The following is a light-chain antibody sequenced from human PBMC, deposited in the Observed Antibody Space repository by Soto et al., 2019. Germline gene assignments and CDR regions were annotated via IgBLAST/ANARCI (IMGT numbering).Light chain of an antibody. Sequence: EVVLTQSPATLSLSPGERATLSCKASQSISTYLAWYQQKPGQAPRILIYDASRRATGIPARFSGSGSGTDFTLTISSLEPEDFAFYYDQQRSKWPPPFGGGTKVEI. V-gene: IGKV3-11*01. J-gene: IGKJ4*01. CDR3: QQRSKWPPP. CDR1: QSISTY. CDR2: DAS.